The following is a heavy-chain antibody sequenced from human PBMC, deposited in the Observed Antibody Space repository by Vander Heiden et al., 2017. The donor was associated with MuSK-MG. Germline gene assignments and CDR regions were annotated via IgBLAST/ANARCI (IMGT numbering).Heavy chain of an antibody. D-gene: IGHD4-17*01. CDR2: LHHRGST. J-gene: IGHJ3*02. CDR3: ARGPTYGEYVGLWAFDI. CDR1: GGSFSGYY. Sequence: QVQLQQWGAGLLKPSETLSLPRAVYGGSFSGYYWSWIRQPPGKGLEWIGELHHRGSTNYHPSLKSRVTISVDTSKNQFSLKLSSVTAADTAVYYCARGPTYGEYVGLWAFDIWGQGTMGNVS. V-gene: IGHV4-34*01.